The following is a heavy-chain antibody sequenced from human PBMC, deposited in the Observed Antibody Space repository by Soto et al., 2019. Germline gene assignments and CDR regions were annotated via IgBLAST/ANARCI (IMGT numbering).Heavy chain of an antibody. J-gene: IGHJ4*02. CDR3: ARTGPPYDYIWGSYRWNFDY. V-gene: IGHV5-51*01. CDR1: GYSFTSYL. CDR2: IYPGDSDT. D-gene: IGHD3-16*02. Sequence: PGESLKISCKGSGYSFTSYLIGWVRQMPGKGLEWMGIIYPGDSDTRYSPSFQGQVTISADKSISTAYLQWSSLKASDTAMYYCARTGPPYDYIWGSYRWNFDYWGQGTLVTVSS.